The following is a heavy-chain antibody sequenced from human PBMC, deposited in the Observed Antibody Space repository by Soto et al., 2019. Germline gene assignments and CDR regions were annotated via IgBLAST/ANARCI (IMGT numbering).Heavy chain of an antibody. CDR3: TVWCSVNDFGAA. Sequence: EVQLVESGGGLVQPGGSLRLSCAASGFTFSDHYMDWVRQAPGKGLEWVGRSKNKADSYTTEYAASVKGRFTISRDGSKNSLFLQMNSLKTEDTAVYYCTVWCSVNDFGAAWGQGILVTVSS. CDR2: SKNKADSYTT. CDR1: GFTFSDHY. D-gene: IGHD2-8*01. V-gene: IGHV3-72*01. J-gene: IGHJ4*02.